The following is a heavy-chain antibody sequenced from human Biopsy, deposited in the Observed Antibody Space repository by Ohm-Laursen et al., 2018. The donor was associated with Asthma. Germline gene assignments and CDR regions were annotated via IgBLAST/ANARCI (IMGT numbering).Heavy chain of an antibody. CDR3: ARTFHFWSTYHAEHYQL. V-gene: IGHV3-7*01. Sequence: SLRLSCSASGFTFGDYWMSWVRQVPGKGLEWVANIKHDGSEKNHVDSLKGRFTISRDNAKNSLYLQMNSLRAEDTAVYYCARTFHFWSTYHAEHYQLWGQDTLVTVSS. CDR2: IKHDGSEK. CDR1: GFTFGDYW. J-gene: IGHJ1*01. D-gene: IGHD3-3*02.